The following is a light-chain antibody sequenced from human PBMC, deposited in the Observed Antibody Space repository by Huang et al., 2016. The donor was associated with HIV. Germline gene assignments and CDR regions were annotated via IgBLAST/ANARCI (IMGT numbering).Light chain of an antibody. V-gene: IGKV3-20*01. CDR3: QQYGRSPLT. CDR1: KSVSSNY. Sequence: EIVLTQSPGTLSLSPGERATLSCRARKSVSSNYLAWYQQKPGQAPRLLIYGASSRATGSPDRFSGSGSGTDFTLTISRLEPEDFAVYYCQQYGRSPLTFGGGTKVEI. J-gene: IGKJ4*01. CDR2: GAS.